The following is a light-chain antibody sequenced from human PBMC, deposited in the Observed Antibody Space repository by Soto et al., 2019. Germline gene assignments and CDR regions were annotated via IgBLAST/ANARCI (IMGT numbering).Light chain of an antibody. CDR3: CSYAGSITSKV. CDR1: NSDIGSYNL. Sequence: QSALTQPASVSGSPGQSITISCTGTNSDIGSYNLVSWYQQHPGKAPKLVIYESSKRPSGVSDRFSGSKSGNTASLTISGLQDEDEAHYYCCSYAGSITSKVFGGGTKLTVL. CDR2: ESS. V-gene: IGLV2-23*01. J-gene: IGLJ2*01.